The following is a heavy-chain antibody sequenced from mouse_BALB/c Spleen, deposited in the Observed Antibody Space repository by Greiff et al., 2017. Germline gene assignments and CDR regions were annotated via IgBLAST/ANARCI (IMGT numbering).Heavy chain of an antibody. Sequence: EVKVEESGGGLVKPGGSLKLSCAASGFTFSDYYMYWVRQTPEKRLEWVATISDGGSYTYYPDSVKGRFTISRDNAKNNLYLQMSSLKSEDTAMYYCARDRYGNYRVTFAYWGQGTLVTVSA. CDR2: ISDGGSYT. CDR3: ARDRYGNYRVTFAY. V-gene: IGHV5-4*02. D-gene: IGHD2-10*02. J-gene: IGHJ3*01. CDR1: GFTFSDYY.